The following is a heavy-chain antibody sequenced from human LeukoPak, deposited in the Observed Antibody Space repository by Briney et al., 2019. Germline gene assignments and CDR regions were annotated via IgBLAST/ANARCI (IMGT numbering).Heavy chain of an antibody. CDR3: ARSDIVVVPAAFSPFFDY. V-gene: IGHV3-23*01. Sequence: GGSLRLSCAASGFTFSSYAMSWVRQAPGKGLECVSAISGSGGSTYYADSVKGRFTISRDNSKNTLYLQMNSLRAEDTAVYYCARSDIVVVPAAFSPFFDYWGQGTLVTVSS. J-gene: IGHJ4*02. CDR1: GFTFSSYA. CDR2: ISGSGGST. D-gene: IGHD2-2*01.